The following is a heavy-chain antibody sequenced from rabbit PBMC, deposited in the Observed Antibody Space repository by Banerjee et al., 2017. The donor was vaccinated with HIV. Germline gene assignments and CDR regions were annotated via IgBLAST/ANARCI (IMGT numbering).Heavy chain of an antibody. Sequence: QQLEESGGDLVKPGASLTLTCTASGFSFSSSYYMWWVRQAPGKGLEWIACIYAGSSGSTYYASWAKGRFTISKTSSTTVTLQMTSLTAADTATYFCARVAGSSYYWGPGTLVTVS. CDR1: GFSFSSSYY. CDR3: ARVAGSSYY. V-gene: IGHV1S40*01. D-gene: IGHD8-1*01. J-gene: IGHJ2*01. CDR2: IYAGSSGST.